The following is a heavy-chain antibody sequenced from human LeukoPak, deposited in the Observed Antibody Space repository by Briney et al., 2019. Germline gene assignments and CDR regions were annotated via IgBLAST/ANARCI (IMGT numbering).Heavy chain of an antibody. CDR3: ARDASVGSSSWYSNWFDP. CDR2: LDGDSGRT. V-gene: IGHV3-23*01. Sequence: GGSLRLSCAASGFAFRLYAMNWVRQAPGKGLEWVSGLDGDSGRTYYADSVKGRFSVSRDNSKNTLYLQMNSLRAEDTAVYYCARDASVGSSSWYSNWFDPWGQGTLVTVSS. D-gene: IGHD6-13*01. J-gene: IGHJ5*02. CDR1: GFAFRLYA.